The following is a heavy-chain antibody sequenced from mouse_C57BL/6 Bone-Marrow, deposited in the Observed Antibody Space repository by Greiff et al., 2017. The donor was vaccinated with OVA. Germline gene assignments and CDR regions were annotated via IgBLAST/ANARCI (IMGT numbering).Heavy chain of an antibody. J-gene: IGHJ4*01. D-gene: IGHD4-1*02. CDR3: ARLPSNWDGAMDY. CDR2: INPSNGGT. CDR1: GYTFTSYW. Sequence: QVQLKQPGTELVKPGASVKLSCKASGYTFTSYWMHWVKQRPGQGLEWIGNINPSNGGTNYNEKFKSKATLTVDKSSSTAYMQLSSLTSEDSAVYYCARLPSNWDGAMDYWGQGTSVTVSS. V-gene: IGHV1-53*01.